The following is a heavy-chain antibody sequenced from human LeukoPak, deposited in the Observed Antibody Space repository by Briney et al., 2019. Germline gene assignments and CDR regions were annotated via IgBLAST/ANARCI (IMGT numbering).Heavy chain of an antibody. Sequence: GGSLRLSCAASGFTFSSYSMNWIRQAPGKGLEWVSYMDSSGSSVHYADSVKGRFTISRDNAKNSLYLQMNSLRAEDTAVYYCARDGGWQDDYWGQGTLVTVSS. J-gene: IGHJ4*02. CDR1: GFTFSSYS. D-gene: IGHD3-16*01. CDR2: MDSSGSSV. V-gene: IGHV3-48*01. CDR3: ARDGGWQDDY.